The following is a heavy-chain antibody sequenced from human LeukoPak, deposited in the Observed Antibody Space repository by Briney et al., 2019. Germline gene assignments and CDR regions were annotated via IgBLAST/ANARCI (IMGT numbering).Heavy chain of an antibody. D-gene: IGHD2-8*02. J-gene: IGHJ4*02. CDR3: AREYWGVDY. V-gene: IGHV3-7*01. CDR2: IKEDGNEK. Sequence: GGSLRLSCAASGFTFTTYTMTWVRQAPGKGLEWVANIKEDGNEKNYVDSVEGRFTFSRDNAKNSIYLQMNSLRVEDTAVYYCAREYWGVDYWGQGTLVTVSS. CDR1: GFTFTTYT.